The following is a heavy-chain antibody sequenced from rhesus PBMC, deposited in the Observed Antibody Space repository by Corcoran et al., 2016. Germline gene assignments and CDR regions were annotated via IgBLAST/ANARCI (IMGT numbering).Heavy chain of an antibody. CDR2: ISSDGSKK. V-gene: IGHV3-54*02. D-gene: IGHD6-37*01. CDR3: TPHGVGGGCRD. Sequence: EVQLVESGGGLVQPGGSLRLSYGASGFTCSRYGMHWVRQAPGKGLEWVAVISSDGSKKDYPDSVTDPFTISRDNSKQMLYLQMNNLTLEDTGIYYCTPHGVGGGCRDCGQGVLVTVSS. CDR1: GFTCSRYG. J-gene: IGHJ4*01.